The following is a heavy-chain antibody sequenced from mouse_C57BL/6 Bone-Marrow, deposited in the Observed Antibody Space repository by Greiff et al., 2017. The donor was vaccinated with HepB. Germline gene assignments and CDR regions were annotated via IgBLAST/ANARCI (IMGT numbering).Heavy chain of an antibody. J-gene: IGHJ2*01. D-gene: IGHD2-3*01. V-gene: IGHV1-54*01. Sequence: SGAELVGPGTSVKVSCKASGYAFTNYLIEWVKQRPGQGLEWIGVINPGSGGTNYNEKFKGKATLTADKSSSTAYMQLSSLTSEDSAVYFCARRWLLLHFDYWGQGTTLTVSS. CDR3: ARRWLLLHFDY. CDR1: GYAFTNYL. CDR2: INPGSGGT.